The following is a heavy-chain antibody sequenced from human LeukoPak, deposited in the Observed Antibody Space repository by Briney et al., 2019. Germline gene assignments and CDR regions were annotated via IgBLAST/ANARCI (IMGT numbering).Heavy chain of an antibody. V-gene: IGHV4-59*12. CDR2: INHSGST. CDR1: GGSISSYY. CDR3: ARDPPGYSYDFVY. D-gene: IGHD5-18*01. J-gene: IGHJ4*02. Sequence: SETLSLTCTVSGGSISSYYWSWIRQPPGKGLECIGEINHSGSTNYNPSLKSRVTISLDTSKNQFSLKLSSVTAADTAVYYCARDPPGYSYDFVYWGQGTLVTVSS.